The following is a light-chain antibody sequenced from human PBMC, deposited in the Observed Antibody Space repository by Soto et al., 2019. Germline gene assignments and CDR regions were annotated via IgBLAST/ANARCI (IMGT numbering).Light chain of an antibody. CDR3: QQYGNSPT. CDR1: QSVSSGY. V-gene: IGKV3-20*01. CDR2: AAS. Sequence: EIVLTQSPGTLSLSPGERATLSCRASQSVSSGYLASYQQIPGQAPRLLIYAASNRAPGIPNRFSGSGSGTDFTLTISRLEPDDFAVYYCQQYGNSPTFGPGTRLDIK. J-gene: IGKJ3*01.